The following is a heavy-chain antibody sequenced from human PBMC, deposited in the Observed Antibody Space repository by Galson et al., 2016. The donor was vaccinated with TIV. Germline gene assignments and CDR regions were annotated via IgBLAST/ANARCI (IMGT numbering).Heavy chain of an antibody. CDR1: GFSLSTNDMC. CDR3: ARMVYGDYPPRFYYDS. D-gene: IGHD2-21*02. V-gene: IGHV2-70*11. J-gene: IGHJ4*02. Sequence: PALVTPPQTLTLTCTFSGFSLSTNDMCVGWIRRPPGKALEWLARIDWDDDIYYNTSLKTRLTISKDTSKNQVVFKMTNVDPTDTGTYYCARMVYGDYPPRFYYDSWGQGALVTVSS. CDR2: IDWDDDI.